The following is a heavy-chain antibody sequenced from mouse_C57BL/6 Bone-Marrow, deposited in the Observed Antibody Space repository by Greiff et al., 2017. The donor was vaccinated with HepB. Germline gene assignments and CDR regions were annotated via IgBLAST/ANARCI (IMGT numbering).Heavy chain of an antibody. CDR1: GFTFSSYG. J-gene: IGHJ3*01. D-gene: IGHD2-4*01. CDR3: ARQGLRRRFAY. Sequence: EVMLVESGGDLVKPGGSLKLSCAASGFTFSSYGMSWVRQTPDKRLEWVATISSGGSYTYYTDSVKGRFTMSRDNAKNTLYLQMSSLKSDDTAMYYCARQGLRRRFAYWGQGTLVTVSA. CDR2: ISSGGSYT. V-gene: IGHV5-6*01.